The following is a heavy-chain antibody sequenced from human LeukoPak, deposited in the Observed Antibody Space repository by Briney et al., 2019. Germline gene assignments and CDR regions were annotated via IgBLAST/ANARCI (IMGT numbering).Heavy chain of an antibody. CDR2: IYHSGST. V-gene: IGHV4-4*02. D-gene: IGHD2-21*02. CDR3: ARGQRGVTPPPVLNNKYYYYGMDV. Sequence: SETLSLTCAVSGGSISSSNWWSWVRPPPGKGLEWIGEIYHSGSTNYNPSLKSRVTISVDKSKNQSSLKLSSVTAADTAVYYCARGQRGVTPPPVLNNKYYYYGMDVWGKGTTVTVSS. CDR1: GGSISSSNW. J-gene: IGHJ6*04.